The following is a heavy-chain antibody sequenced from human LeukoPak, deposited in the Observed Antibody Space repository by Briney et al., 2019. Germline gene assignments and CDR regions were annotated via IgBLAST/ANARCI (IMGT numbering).Heavy chain of an antibody. D-gene: IGHD3-22*01. J-gene: IGHJ4*02. Sequence: ETLFLACTVSGGSISSSSYYWGWIRQPPGKGLGWIGSIYYSGSTYYNPSLKSRVTISVDTSKNQFSLKLSSVTAADTAVYYCARASYYDSSGYYYPLRWGYFDYWGQGTLVTVSS. CDR3: ARASYYDSSGYYYPLRWGYFDY. V-gene: IGHV4-39*01. CDR1: GGSISSSSYY. CDR2: IYYSGST.